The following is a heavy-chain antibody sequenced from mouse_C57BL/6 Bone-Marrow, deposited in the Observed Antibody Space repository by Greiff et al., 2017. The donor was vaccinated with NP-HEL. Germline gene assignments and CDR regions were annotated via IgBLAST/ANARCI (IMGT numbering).Heavy chain of an antibody. V-gene: IGHV5-9-1*02. CDR3: TREHSYYFDY. J-gene: IGHJ2*01. CDR1: GFTFSSYA. Sequence: EVQVVDSGEGLVKPGGSLKLSCAASGFTFSSYAMSWVRQTPEKRLEWVAYISSGGDYIYYADTVKGRFTISRDNARNTLYLQMSSLKSEDTAMYYCTREHSYYFDYWGQGTTLTVSS. CDR2: ISSGGDYI.